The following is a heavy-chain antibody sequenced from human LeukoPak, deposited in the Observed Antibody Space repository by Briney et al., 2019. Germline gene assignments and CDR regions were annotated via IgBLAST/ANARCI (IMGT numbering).Heavy chain of an antibody. CDR2: INPNSGGT. CDR3: ARDRNQNSPRFDY. D-gene: IGHD1-14*01. CDR1: GYTFTSSY. Sequence: ASVKVSFKASGYTFTSSYIHWVRQAPGQGLEWMGWINPNSGGTNYAQKFQGRVTMTRDTSISTAYMELSRLRSDDTAVYYCARDRNQNSPRFDYWGQGTLVTVSS. V-gene: IGHV1-2*02. J-gene: IGHJ4*02.